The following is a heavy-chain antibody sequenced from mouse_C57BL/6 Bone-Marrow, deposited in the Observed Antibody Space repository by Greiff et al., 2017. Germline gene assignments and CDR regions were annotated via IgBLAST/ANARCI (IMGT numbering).Heavy chain of an antibody. CDR3: ARAPDYYGSSYFWYFDV. D-gene: IGHD1-1*01. J-gene: IGHJ1*03. CDR2: IWSGGST. CDR1: GFSLTSYG. V-gene: IGHV2-2*01. Sequence: QVHVKQSGPGLVQPSQSLSITCTVSGFSLTSYGVHWVRQSPGKGLEWLGVIWSGGSTDYNAAFISRLSISKDNSKSQVFFKMNSLQADDTAIYYCARAPDYYGSSYFWYFDVWGTGTTVTVSS.